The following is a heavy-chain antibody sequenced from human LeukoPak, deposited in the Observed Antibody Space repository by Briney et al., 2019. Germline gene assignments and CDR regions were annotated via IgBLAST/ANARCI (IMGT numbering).Heavy chain of an antibody. D-gene: IGHD7-27*01. Sequence: GASVKVSCKPSGYTFTGYYLHWVRQAPGQGLEWMGWIKPDSGDTHYVQKFQGGVTMTRDTSITTAYMELSLRTDDTAVYYCAKFDQDWGTFDYWGQGTVVTVSS. CDR1: GYTFTGYY. V-gene: IGHV1-2*02. CDR2: IKPDSGDT. CDR3: AKFDQDWGTFDY. J-gene: IGHJ4*02.